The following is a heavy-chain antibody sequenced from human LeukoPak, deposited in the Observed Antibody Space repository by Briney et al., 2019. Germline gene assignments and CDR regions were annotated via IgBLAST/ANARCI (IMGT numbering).Heavy chain of an antibody. V-gene: IGHV3-30*02. D-gene: IGHD3-16*01. J-gene: IGHJ4*02. Sequence: GGSLRLSCAASGFTFSNYDMHWVRQAPGKGLEWVAVIRYDGNNKYYADSVKGRFTISRDNSKNTLYLQMNSLRAEDTAVYYCAKEGALRDFDYWGQGALDTVSS. CDR3: AKEGALRDFDY. CDR2: IRYDGNNK. CDR1: GFTFSNYD.